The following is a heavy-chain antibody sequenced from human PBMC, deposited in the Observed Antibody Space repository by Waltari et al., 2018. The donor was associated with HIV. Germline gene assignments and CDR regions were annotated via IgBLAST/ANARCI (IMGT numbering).Heavy chain of an antibody. Sequence: QVQLQESGPGLVKPSQTLSLTCAVSGGSISNDDAYWNWIRQSPGTGLQFIAYFYYSGTAYSNPSLRSRVSISVDGSNNQFSLSLTSVSAADTAVYYCARAPCWAGSCNHGFDSWGPGTLVTVSS. CDR2: FYYSGTA. D-gene: IGHD6-19*01. J-gene: IGHJ4*02. V-gene: IGHV4-30-4*08. CDR1: GGSISNDDAY. CDR3: ARAPCWAGSCNHGFDS.